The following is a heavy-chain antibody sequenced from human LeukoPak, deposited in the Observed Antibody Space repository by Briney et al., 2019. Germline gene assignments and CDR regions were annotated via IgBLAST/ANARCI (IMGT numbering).Heavy chain of an antibody. CDR1: GFTFGTYS. J-gene: IGHJ4*02. Sequence: GGSLRLSCAASGFTFGTYSMNWVRQAPGKGLEWVSCISSSISYTDYADSVKGRFTISRDNAKNSLYLQMNSPRAEDTAVYYCARDLDGYSGNYMDYWGQGTLVTVSS. V-gene: IGHV3-21*01. CDR2: ISSSISYT. CDR3: ARDLDGYSGNYMDY. D-gene: IGHD5-12*01.